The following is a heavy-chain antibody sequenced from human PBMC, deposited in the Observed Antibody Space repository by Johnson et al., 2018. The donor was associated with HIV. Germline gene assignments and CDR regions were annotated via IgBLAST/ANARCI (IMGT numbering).Heavy chain of an antibody. J-gene: IGHJ3*02. CDR1: GFTFDDYG. V-gene: IGHV3-9*01. CDR3: AEDIGLGASGWDLLLDVSDI. D-gene: IGHD1-26*01. CDR2: ISWNSGSM. Sequence: VQLVESGGGVVQPGRSLRLSCAASGFTFDDYGMSWVRQAPGKGLEWVSGISWNSGSMGYADSVKGRFTISRDNAKNSLYLQMNSLRAEDTALYYCAEDIGLGASGWDLLLDVSDIWGQGTMVTVSS.